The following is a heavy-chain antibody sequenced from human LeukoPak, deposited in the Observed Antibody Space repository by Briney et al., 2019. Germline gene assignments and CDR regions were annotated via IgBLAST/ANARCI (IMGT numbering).Heavy chain of an antibody. CDR2: INWNGGST. Sequence: GGSLRLSCAASGFTFDDYGMSWVRQAPGKGLEGVSGINWNGGSTGYADSVKGRFTISRDNAKNSLYLQMNSLRAEDTALYYCARAGGTTVIRGGYYYYMDVWGKGTTVTVSS. V-gene: IGHV3-20*04. D-gene: IGHD4-11*01. CDR1: GFTFDDYG. J-gene: IGHJ6*03. CDR3: ARAGGTTVIRGGYYYYMDV.